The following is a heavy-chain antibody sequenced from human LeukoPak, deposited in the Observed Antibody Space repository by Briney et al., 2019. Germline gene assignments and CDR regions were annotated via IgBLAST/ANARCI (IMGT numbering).Heavy chain of an antibody. CDR1: GFTFSTYA. Sequence: GGSLRLSCATSGFTFSTYAMSWVRQAPGKGLEWVSAVDSSGDSTYYADSVKGRFTISRDNSKNTLSLQMNSLRAEDTAVYYCAKWYYYDSSGYVWGQGTLVTVSS. CDR2: VDSSGDST. CDR3: AKWYYYDSSGYV. V-gene: IGHV3-23*01. J-gene: IGHJ4*02. D-gene: IGHD3-22*01.